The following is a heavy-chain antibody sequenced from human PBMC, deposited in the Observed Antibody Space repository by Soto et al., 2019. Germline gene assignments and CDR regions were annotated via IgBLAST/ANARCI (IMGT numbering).Heavy chain of an antibody. CDR3: ASGVAGWYFEL. D-gene: IGHD3-3*01. V-gene: IGHV3-30-3*01. J-gene: IGHJ2*01. Sequence: QVQLVESGGGVVQPGRSLRLSCAASGFTFSSYAMHWVRQAPGKGLEWVAVISYDGSNKYDADSVKGRFTISRDNSKNTLYLQMNSLRAEDTAVYYCASGVAGWYFELWGRGTLVTVSS. CDR2: ISYDGSNK. CDR1: GFTFSSYA.